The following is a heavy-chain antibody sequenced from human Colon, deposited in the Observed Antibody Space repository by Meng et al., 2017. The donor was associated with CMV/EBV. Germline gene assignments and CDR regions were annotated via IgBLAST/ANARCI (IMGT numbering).Heavy chain of an antibody. V-gene: IGHV3-30*02. CDR3: ARNENGYGYGRGFFEY. CDR2: IRYDGRNK. CDR1: DFTFSHYG. Sequence: GGSLRLSCAASDFTFSHYGIHWVRQSPGKGLEWVAFIRYDGRNKYYADSVKGRFTISRDNSKSTLYLQMNSLRSEDTAVYYCARNENGYGYGRGFFEYWGQGALVTVSS. D-gene: IGHD5-18*01. J-gene: IGHJ4*02.